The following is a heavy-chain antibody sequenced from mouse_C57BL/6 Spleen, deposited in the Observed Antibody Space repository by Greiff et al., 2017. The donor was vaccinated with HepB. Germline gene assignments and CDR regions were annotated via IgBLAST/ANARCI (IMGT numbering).Heavy chain of an antibody. CDR3: ARRDDGYFYLDY. D-gene: IGHD2-3*01. J-gene: IGHJ2*01. Sequence: VQLQQSGPELVKPGASVKISCKASGYTFTDYYMNWVKQSHGKSLEWIGDINPNNGGTSYNQKFKGKATLTVDKSSSTAYMELRSLTSEDSAVYYCARRDDGYFYLDYWGQGTTLTVSS. CDR2: INPNNGGT. V-gene: IGHV1-26*01. CDR1: GYTFTDYY.